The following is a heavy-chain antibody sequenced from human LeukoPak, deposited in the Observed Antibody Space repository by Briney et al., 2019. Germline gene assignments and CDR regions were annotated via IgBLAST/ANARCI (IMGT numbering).Heavy chain of an antibody. Sequence: GASVKVSCKAAGGTFSRYAISWVGQAPGQGREWMGGIIPLFGTANYAQKFQGRVTNTTDEYTSRAYVELSSMRSEDTAVYFCARDKYRYGYVLAFDYWGQGTLVTVSS. V-gene: IGHV1-69*05. CDR1: GGTFSRYA. CDR3: ARDKYRYGYVLAFDY. D-gene: IGHD5-18*01. CDR2: IIPLFGTA. J-gene: IGHJ4*02.